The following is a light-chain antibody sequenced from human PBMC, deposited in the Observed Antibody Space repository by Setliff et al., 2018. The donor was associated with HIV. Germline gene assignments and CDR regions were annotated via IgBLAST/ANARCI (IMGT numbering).Light chain of an antibody. CDR1: NSNIENNY. V-gene: IGLV1-51*01. J-gene: IGLJ1*01. CDR3: GTWDTSLRAYV. Sequence: QSVLTQPPSVSAAPGQKVTVSCSGSNSNIENNYVSWYQQLPGTAPQLLIYDNDTRPSGIPDRLSGSKSGTSATLGITGLQSGDEADYFCGTWDTSLRAYVVGSGTKVTVL. CDR2: DND.